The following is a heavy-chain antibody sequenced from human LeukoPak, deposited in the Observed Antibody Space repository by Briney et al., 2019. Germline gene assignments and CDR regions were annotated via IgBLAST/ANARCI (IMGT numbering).Heavy chain of an antibody. CDR1: GGSISSYY. J-gene: IGHJ5*02. Sequence: PSETLSLTCTVSGGSISSYYWSWIRQPPGKGLEWIGYIYYSGSTNYNPSLKSRVTISVDTSKNQFSLKLSSVTAADTAVYYCALTPSYDDFWSGGLGWFDPWGQGTLVTVSS. D-gene: IGHD3-3*01. V-gene: IGHV4-59*01. CDR3: ALTPSYDDFWSGGLGWFDP. CDR2: IYYSGST.